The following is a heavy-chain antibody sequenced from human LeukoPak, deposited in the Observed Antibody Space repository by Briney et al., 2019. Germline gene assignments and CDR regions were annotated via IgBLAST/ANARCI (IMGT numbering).Heavy chain of an antibody. CDR3: ARDGGHNSSGSQ. CDR2: INTNSGGT. V-gene: IGHV1-2*02. J-gene: IGHJ1*01. D-gene: IGHD6-19*01. Sequence: SVTVSCKASGYTFTGYFMHWVRPAPGQGLEWMGWINTNSGGTSYAQKFQGRVTMTRDTSIGTAYMELSRLRSDDTAVYYCARDGGHNSSGSQWGQGNLVAVSS. CDR1: GYTFTGYF.